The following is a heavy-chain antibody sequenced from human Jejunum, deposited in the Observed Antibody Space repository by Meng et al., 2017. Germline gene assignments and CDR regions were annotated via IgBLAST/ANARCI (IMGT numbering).Heavy chain of an antibody. Sequence: GGSLRLSCAASGFTFSGFAMGWVRQAPGKGLEWVSGIGSSGEETYYADSAKGRFTISRDFYMKTLYLQLNSLRAEDTAVYYCVKDGSGYFSNWYFDLWGHGTLVTVSS. CDR1: GFTFSGFA. D-gene: IGHD3-22*01. CDR2: IGSSGEET. J-gene: IGHJ2*01. V-gene: IGHV3-23*01. CDR3: VKDGSGYFSNWYFDL.